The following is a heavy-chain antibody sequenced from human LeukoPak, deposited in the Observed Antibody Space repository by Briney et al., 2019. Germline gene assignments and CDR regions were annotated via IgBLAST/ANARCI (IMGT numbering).Heavy chain of an antibody. D-gene: IGHD2-15*01. CDR1: RFTFSSYA. V-gene: IGHV3-23*01. CDR2: ISNSGGNT. Sequence: PGGSLRLSCAASRFTFSSYAMSWVRQAPGKGLEWVSAISNSGGNTNYADSVKGRLTISRDNSKNTLYPQMNSLRAEDTAVYYCAKRSCSGGSCNFDYWGQGTLVTVSS. CDR3: AKRSCSGGSCNFDY. J-gene: IGHJ4*02.